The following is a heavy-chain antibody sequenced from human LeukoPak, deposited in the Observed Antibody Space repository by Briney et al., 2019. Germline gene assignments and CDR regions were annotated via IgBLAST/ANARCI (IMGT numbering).Heavy chain of an antibody. CDR1: GYTFTGYY. V-gene: IGHV1-2*02. D-gene: IGHD3-10*01. Sequence: ASVKVSCKASGYTFTGYYMHWVRQAPGQGLEWMGWINPNSGGTNYAQKFQGRVTMTRDTSISTAYMELSRLRSDDTAVYYCARGSYGSGSYRPDYWGQGTLVTVSS. CDR2: INPNSGGT. J-gene: IGHJ4*02. CDR3: ARGSYGSGSYRPDY.